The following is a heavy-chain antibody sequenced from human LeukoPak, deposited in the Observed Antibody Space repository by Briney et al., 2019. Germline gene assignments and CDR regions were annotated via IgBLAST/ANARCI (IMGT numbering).Heavy chain of an antibody. CDR1: GFTFSSYS. V-gene: IGHV3-21*04. CDR3: AKDNGEGYFDY. J-gene: IGHJ4*02. D-gene: IGHD4-17*01. CDR2: ISSSSSYI. Sequence: GGSLRLSCAASGFTFSSYSMNWVRQAPGKGLEWVSSISSSSSYIYYADSVKGRFTISRDNAKNSLYLQVNSLRAEDTAVYYCAKDNGEGYFDYWGQGTLVTVSS.